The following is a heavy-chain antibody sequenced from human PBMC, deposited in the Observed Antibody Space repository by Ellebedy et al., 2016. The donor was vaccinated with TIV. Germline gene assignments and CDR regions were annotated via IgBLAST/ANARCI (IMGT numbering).Heavy chain of an antibody. CDR2: ITSSSSTI. D-gene: IGHD3-10*01. CDR1: GFTLSSYA. Sequence: GESLKISCAASGFTLSSYAMHWVRQAPGKGLEWVSYITSSSSTICYADSVKGRFTISRDNAKNSLYLQMNSLRDEDTAVYYCASSHLGELVNSPKPMDVWGQGTTVTVSS. CDR3: ASSHLGELVNSPKPMDV. J-gene: IGHJ6*02. V-gene: IGHV3-48*02.